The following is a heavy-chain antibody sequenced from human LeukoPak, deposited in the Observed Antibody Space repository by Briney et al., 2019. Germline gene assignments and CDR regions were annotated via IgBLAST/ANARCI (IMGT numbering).Heavy chain of an antibody. J-gene: IGHJ5*02. CDR1: GGSISGYY. V-gene: IGHV4-34*01. CDR2: INHSGST. D-gene: IGHD7-27*01. CDR3: ASRHRLTGDGTPANWFDP. Sequence: SETLSLTCSVSGGSISGYYWSWIRQPPGKGLEWIGEINHSGSTNYNPSLKSRVTISVDTSKNQFSLKLSSVTAADTAVYYCASRHRLTGDGTPANWFDPWGQGTLVTVSS.